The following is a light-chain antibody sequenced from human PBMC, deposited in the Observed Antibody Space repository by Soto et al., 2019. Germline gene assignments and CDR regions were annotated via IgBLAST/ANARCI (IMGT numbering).Light chain of an antibody. CDR3: QQYNGYSRT. V-gene: IGKV1-5*01. CDR1: QSISTW. J-gene: IGKJ1*01. CDR2: DAS. Sequence: DIQMTQSPSTLSASVGDRVTITCRASQSISTWLAWYQQKPGKAPKVLIYDASSLESGVPSRFGGSGSGTEFTLTISSLQPDDFATYSCQQYNGYSRTFGQGTKVEIK.